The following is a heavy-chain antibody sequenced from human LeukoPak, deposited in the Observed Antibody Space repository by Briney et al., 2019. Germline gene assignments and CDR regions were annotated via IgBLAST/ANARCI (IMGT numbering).Heavy chain of an antibody. D-gene: IGHD3-22*01. J-gene: IGHJ4*02. V-gene: IGHV4-38-2*02. CDR1: GYSISSSYY. CDR3: ARVTYYYDSSGYFYYFDY. CDR2: IYYSGST. Sequence: PSETLSLTCTVSGYSISSSYYWGWIRQPPGKGLEWIGSIYYSGSTYYNPSLKSRVTISVDTSKNQFSLKLSSVTAADTAVYYCARVTYYYDSSGYFYYFDYWGQGTLVTVSS.